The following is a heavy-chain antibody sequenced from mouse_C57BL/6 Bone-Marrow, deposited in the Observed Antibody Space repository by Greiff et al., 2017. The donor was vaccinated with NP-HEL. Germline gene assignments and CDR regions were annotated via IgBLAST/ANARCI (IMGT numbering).Heavy chain of an antibody. Sequence: EVQLQQSGPGLAKPSPTLSLTCSVTGYSITSDYWNWIRKFPGNKLEYMGYISYSGSTYYNPSLKSRISITRDTSKNQYYLQLNSVTTEDTATYYCARAPLWLRRNYYAMDYWGQGTSVTVSS. D-gene: IGHD2-2*01. CDR2: ISYSGST. V-gene: IGHV3-8*01. J-gene: IGHJ4*01. CDR1: GYSITSDY. CDR3: ARAPLWLRRNYYAMDY.